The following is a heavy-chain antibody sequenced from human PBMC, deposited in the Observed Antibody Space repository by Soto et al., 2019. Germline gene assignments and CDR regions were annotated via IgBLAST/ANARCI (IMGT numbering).Heavy chain of an antibody. CDR1: GYTFTSYY. D-gene: IGHD3-3*01. V-gene: IGHV1-46*01. Sequence: VASVKVSCKASGYTFTSYYMHWVRQAPGQGLEWMGIINPSGGSTSYAQKFQGRVTMTRDTSTSTVYMELSSLRSEDTAVYYCARGSFHYDFWSGYYLGYWGQGTLVTVSS. CDR3: ARGSFHYDFWSGYYLGY. CDR2: INPSGGST. J-gene: IGHJ4*02.